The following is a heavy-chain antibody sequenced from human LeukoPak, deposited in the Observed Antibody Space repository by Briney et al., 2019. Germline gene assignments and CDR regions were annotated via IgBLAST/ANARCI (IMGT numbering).Heavy chain of an antibody. D-gene: IGHD5-18*01. Sequence: SETLSLTCTVSGGSISSSSYYWAWIRQPPGKGLEWIGNIYYNGNTYYNSSLKSRVTMSVDTSKNQFSLNLSSVTAADTAVYYCARARSGYSYGYVDYWGQGTLVTVSS. CDR3: ARARSGYSYGYVDY. CDR2: IYYNGNT. CDR1: GGSISSSSYY. V-gene: IGHV4-39*07. J-gene: IGHJ4*02.